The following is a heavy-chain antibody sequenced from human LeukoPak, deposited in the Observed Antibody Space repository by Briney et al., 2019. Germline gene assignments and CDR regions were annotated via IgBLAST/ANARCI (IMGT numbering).Heavy chain of an antibody. D-gene: IGHD2-2*01. CDR3: AKGGCSSTSCLIDY. CDR2: ISGSGGST. J-gene: IGHJ4*02. CDR1: GFTFSSYA. Sequence: GGSLRLSCAASGFTFSSYAMSWVRQAPGKGLEWVSAISGSGGSTYYADSVKGRFTISRDNSKNTLYLQMNSLRAEDTAVYYCAKGGCSSTSCLIDYWGQGTLVTVSS. V-gene: IGHV3-23*01.